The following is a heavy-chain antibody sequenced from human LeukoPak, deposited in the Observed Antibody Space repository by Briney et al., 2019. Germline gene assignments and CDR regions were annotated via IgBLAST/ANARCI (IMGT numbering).Heavy chain of an antibody. Sequence: GGSLRLSCAASGFTLSDHYMDWLRQAPGKGLEWVGRSRDKSNTYTTEYAASVKGRFTISRDDSKNSLYLQMNSLKTEDTAVYYCASLYQGELGYWGQGTLVTVSS. J-gene: IGHJ4*02. CDR2: SRDKSNTYTT. D-gene: IGHD2-21*01. V-gene: IGHV3-72*01. CDR3: ASLYQGELGY. CDR1: GFTLSDHY.